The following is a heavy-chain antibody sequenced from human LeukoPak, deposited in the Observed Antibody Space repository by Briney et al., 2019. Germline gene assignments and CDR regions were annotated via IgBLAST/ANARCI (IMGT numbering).Heavy chain of an antibody. CDR3: ARDRYYGSGSYYNAAYYYGMDV. Sequence: GGSLRLSCAASGFTVSSNYMSWVRQAPGKGLEWVSVIYSGGSTYYADSVKGRFTISRDNSKNTLYLQMNSLRAEDTAVYYCARDRYYGSGSYYNAAYYYGMDVWGQGTTVTVSS. CDR1: GFTVSSNY. J-gene: IGHJ6*02. D-gene: IGHD3-10*01. CDR2: IYSGGST. V-gene: IGHV3-53*01.